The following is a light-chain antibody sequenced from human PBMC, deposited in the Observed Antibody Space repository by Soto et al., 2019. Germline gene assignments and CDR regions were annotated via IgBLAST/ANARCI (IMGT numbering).Light chain of an antibody. CDR1: NSNIGSHT. CDR2: TDN. CDR3: AAWDDSLQSWV. V-gene: IGLV1-44*01. Sequence: QSVLTQPPSASGTPGQRVNISSSGSNSNIGSHTVNWYQQLPGTAPKLLIYTDNQRPSGVPDRFSDSKSGTSASLAISGLQSEDEADYYCAAWDDSLQSWVFGGGTKLTVL. J-gene: IGLJ3*02.